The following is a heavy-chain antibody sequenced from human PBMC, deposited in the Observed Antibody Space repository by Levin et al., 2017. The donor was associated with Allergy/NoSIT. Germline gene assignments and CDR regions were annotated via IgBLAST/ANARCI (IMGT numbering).Heavy chain of an antibody. Sequence: KTGGSLRLSCAASGFIFNAAWMSWVRQAPGKGLEWVGRIKSQSDGGTTDYATPVKGRFTISRDDSKNTLYLQMNSLKTEDTAVYYCTIDNPLYGDYVADSDYWGQGILVTVSS. V-gene: IGHV3-15*01. D-gene: IGHD4-17*01. CDR1: GFIFNAAW. CDR2: IKSQSDGGTT. CDR3: TIDNPLYGDYVADSDY. J-gene: IGHJ4*02.